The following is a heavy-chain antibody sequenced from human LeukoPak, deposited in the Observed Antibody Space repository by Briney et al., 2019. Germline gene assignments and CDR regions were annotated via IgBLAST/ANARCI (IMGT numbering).Heavy chain of an antibody. Sequence: LTDSPQTHGYTLTGSSMNWVRQPPGQELERQQWINPNSVGTNYAQKFQGRVTMTRDTSISTAYMELSRLRSDDTAVYYCARVVVDIVATYIWFDPWGQGTLVTVPS. V-gene: IGHV1-2*02. CDR2: INPNSVGT. D-gene: IGHD5-12*01. CDR1: GYTLTGSS. CDR3: ARVVVDIVATYIWFDP. J-gene: IGHJ5*02.